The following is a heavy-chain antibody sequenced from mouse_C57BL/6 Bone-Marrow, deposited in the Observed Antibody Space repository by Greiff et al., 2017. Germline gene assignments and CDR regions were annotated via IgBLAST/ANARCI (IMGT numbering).Heavy chain of an antibody. V-gene: IGHV1-54*01. CDR3: ARRRSLTVDY. D-gene: IGHD4-1*01. Sequence: QVQLQQSGAELVRPGTSVKVSCKASGYAFTNYLIEWVKQRPGQGLEWIGVINPGSGGTNYNEKFKGKATLTADKSSSTAYMQPSSLTSEDSAVYFCARRRSLTVDYWGQGTTLTVSS. CDR1: GYAFTNYL. J-gene: IGHJ2*01. CDR2: INPGSGGT.